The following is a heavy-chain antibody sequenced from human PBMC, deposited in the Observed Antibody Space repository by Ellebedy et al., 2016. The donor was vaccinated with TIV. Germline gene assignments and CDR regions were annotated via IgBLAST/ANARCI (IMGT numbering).Heavy chain of an antibody. D-gene: IGHD3-22*01. V-gene: IGHV1-46*01. CDR1: GYTFTGYY. Sequence: AASVKVSCKASGYTFTGYYIHWVRQAPGQGLEWMGIINPSAGSTNFAQKFQGRVTMTRDTSTSTVYMELSSLRSEDTAVYYCARQGSDYDSSGYVTYGLDIWGQGTMVTVPS. CDR3: ARQGSDYDSSGYVTYGLDI. CDR2: INPSAGST. J-gene: IGHJ3*02.